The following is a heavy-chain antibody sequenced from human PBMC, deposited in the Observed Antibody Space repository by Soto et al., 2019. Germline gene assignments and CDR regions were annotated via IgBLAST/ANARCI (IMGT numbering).Heavy chain of an antibody. CDR3: ARQFDYDTSGYYYDY. D-gene: IGHD3-22*01. J-gene: IGHJ4*02. CDR2: ITPLFGTP. Sequence: SVKVSCKASGGTFNKYAIDWVRQAPGQGLEWMGGITPLFGTPNYAQRFQGRVTISADEVTSTAYMELRSLRSDDTGVYYCARQFDYDTSGYYYDYWGQGTLVTVSS. CDR1: GGTFNKYA. V-gene: IGHV1-69*13.